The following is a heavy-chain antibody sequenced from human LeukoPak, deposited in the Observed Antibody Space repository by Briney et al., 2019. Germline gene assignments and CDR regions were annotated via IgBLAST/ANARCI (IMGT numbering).Heavy chain of an antibody. V-gene: IGHV4-34*01. CDR2: INHSGST. D-gene: IGHD6-19*01. CDR3: AKSSGWQVRDSYYFDY. J-gene: IGHJ4*02. CDR1: GGSFSGYY. Sequence: SETLSLTCAVYGGSFSGYYWSWIRQPPGKGLEWIGEINHSGSTNYSPSLKSRVTISVDTSKNQFSLKLSSVTAADTAVYYCAKSSGWQVRDSYYFDYWGQGTLVTVSS.